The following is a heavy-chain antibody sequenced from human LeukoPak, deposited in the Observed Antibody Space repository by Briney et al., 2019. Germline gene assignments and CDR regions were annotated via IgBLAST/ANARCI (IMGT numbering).Heavy chain of an antibody. D-gene: IGHD3-3*01. CDR2: IYYSGST. CDR3: ARDVWSGYYTYFDY. V-gene: IGHV4-30-4*01. Sequence: SETLSLTCTVSGGSISSGDYYWGWIRQPPGKGLEWIGYIYYSGSTYYNPSLKSRFTISVDTSKTQFSLKLSSVTAADTAVYYCARDVWSGYYTYFDYWGQGTLVTVSS. J-gene: IGHJ4*02. CDR1: GGSISSGDYY.